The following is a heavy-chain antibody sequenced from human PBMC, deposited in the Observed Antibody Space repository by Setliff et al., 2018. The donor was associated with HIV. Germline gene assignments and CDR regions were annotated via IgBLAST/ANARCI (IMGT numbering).Heavy chain of an antibody. CDR1: GFTFSIYA. V-gene: IGHV3-48*01. CDR3: ATGGGGSSGSRRFDY. J-gene: IGHJ4*02. D-gene: IGHD2-15*01. CDR2: ISGGSTLI. Sequence: SLKISCAASGFTFSIYAMTWVRRVPGKGLEWLSYISGGSTLIQYADSVKGRFTVSRDNVDNSLSLQMNNLRAEDTAFYYCATGGGGSSGSRRFDYWGRGTLVTVSS.